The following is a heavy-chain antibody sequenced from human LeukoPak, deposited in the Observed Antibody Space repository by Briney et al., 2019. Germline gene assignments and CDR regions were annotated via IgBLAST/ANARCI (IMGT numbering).Heavy chain of an antibody. V-gene: IGHV4-59*08. Sequence: TSSETLSLTCTVSGGSISSYYWTWIRQPPGKGLEWIGYIYYSGSTKHNPSLKSRVTMSVDTSKNRFSLKLSSVTAADTAVYYCARHRGYCSSTSCSYNWFDPWGQGTLVTVSS. J-gene: IGHJ5*02. CDR3: ARHRGYCSSTSCSYNWFDP. CDR2: IYYSGST. CDR1: GGSISSYY. D-gene: IGHD2-2*03.